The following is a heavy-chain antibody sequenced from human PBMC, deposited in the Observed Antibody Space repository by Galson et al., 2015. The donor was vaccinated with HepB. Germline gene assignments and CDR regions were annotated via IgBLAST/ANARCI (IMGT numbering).Heavy chain of an antibody. V-gene: IGHV3-30*04. CDR1: GFTFSSYA. Sequence: SLRLSCAASGFTFSSYAMNWVRQAPGKGLEWVAVLSSHGDNKYYADSVKGRFTISRDNSENMVYLQMHSLRVEDSAVYYCARKFYFDYWGQGTLVTVSS. J-gene: IGHJ4*02. CDR2: LSSHGDNK. CDR3: ARKFYFDY.